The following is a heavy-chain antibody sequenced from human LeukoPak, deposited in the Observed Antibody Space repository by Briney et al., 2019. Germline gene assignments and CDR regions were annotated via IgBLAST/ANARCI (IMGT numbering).Heavy chain of an antibody. CDR2: TYYSGST. CDR1: GGSISSHY. Sequence: SETLSLTCTVSGGSISSHYWSWIRQPPGKGLERIGYTYYSGSTNYNPSLKSRVTISVDTSKNQFSLKLSSVTAADTAVYYCARVSEMATSYYFDYWGQGTLVTVSS. D-gene: IGHD5-24*01. CDR3: ARVSEMATSYYFDY. J-gene: IGHJ4*02. V-gene: IGHV4-59*11.